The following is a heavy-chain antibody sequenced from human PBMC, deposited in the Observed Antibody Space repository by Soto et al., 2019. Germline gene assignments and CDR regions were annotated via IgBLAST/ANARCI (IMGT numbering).Heavy chain of an antibody. V-gene: IGHV4-31*03. CDR3: ARRRFLEWLLSPVGYFDY. D-gene: IGHD3-3*01. CDR1: GGSISSGGYY. CDR2: IYYSGST. Sequence: SETLSLTCTVSGGSISSGGYYWSWIRQHPGKGPEWIGYIYYSGSTYYNPSLKSRVTISVDTSKNQFSLKLSSVTAADTAVYYCARRRFLEWLLSPVGYFDYWGQGTLVTVSS. J-gene: IGHJ4*02.